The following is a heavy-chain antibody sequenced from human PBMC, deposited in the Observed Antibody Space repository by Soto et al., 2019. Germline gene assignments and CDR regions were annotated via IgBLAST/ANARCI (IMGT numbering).Heavy chain of an antibody. V-gene: IGHV3-33*01. D-gene: IGHD3-22*01. CDR2: IWYDGSNK. CDR1: GFTFSSYG. J-gene: IGHJ4*02. Sequence: GGPLRLSYAASGFTFSSYGMHWVRQAPGKGLEWVAVIWYDGSNKYYADSVKGRFTISRDNSKNTLYLQMNSLRAEDTAVYYCARGFYYYDSSGYYSAFDYWGQGTLVPVSS. CDR3: ARGFYYYDSSGYYSAFDY.